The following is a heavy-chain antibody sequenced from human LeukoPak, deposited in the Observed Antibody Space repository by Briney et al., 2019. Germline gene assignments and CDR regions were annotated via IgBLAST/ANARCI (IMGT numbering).Heavy chain of an antibody. CDR1: GGSFSGYY. V-gene: IGHV4-34*01. CDR3: VSGRIYYDSSHSFDP. J-gene: IGHJ5*02. Sequence: SETLSLTCAVYGGSFSGYYWSWIRQPPGKGLEWIGEINHSGSTNYNPSLKSRVTISVDTSKNQFSLKLSSVTAADTAVYYCVSGRIYYDSSHSFDPWGQGTLVTVSS. D-gene: IGHD3-22*01. CDR2: INHSGST.